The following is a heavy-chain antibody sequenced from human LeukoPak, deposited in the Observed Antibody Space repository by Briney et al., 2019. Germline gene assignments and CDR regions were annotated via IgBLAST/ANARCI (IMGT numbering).Heavy chain of an antibody. V-gene: IGHV4-31*03. CDR3: GRVGTRLSGIGGFDY. D-gene: IGHD1-14*01. Sequence: PSETLSLTCTVSGGSIRSGGYYWSWIRQHPGKGLEWIGYIYYSGSTYSNPSLKSRVTISADTSNNELSLSLSSVTAADTAMYYCGRVGTRLSGIGGFDYWGQGIAVTVSS. CDR1: GGSIRSGGYY. CDR2: IYYSGST. J-gene: IGHJ4*02.